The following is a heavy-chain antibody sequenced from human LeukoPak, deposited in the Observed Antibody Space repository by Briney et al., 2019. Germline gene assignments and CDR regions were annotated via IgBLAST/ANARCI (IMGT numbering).Heavy chain of an antibody. Sequence: GGSLRLSCAASGFTFSSYGMHWVRQAPGKGLEWVAFIRYDGSNKYYADSVKGRFTISRDNSKNTLYLQMNSLRAEDTAVYYCAKDLSYGWGDQDAYYYYYYMDVWGKGTTVTISS. CDR2: IRYDGSNK. D-gene: IGHD3-10*01. V-gene: IGHV3-30*02. CDR1: GFTFSSYG. CDR3: AKDLSYGWGDQDAYYYYYYMDV. J-gene: IGHJ6*03.